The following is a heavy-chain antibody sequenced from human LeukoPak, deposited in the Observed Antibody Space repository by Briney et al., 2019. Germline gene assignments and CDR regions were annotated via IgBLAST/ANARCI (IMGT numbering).Heavy chain of an antibody. D-gene: IGHD3-3*01. Sequence: GESLKISCKGSGYSFTSYWIGWVRQMPGKGLEWMGFIFPRDSDTRYSPSFQGQVTFSVDASISTAYLQWSSLKASDTAIYYCARRISNIFDWFDSWGQGTQVTVSS. CDR3: ARRISNIFDWFDS. CDR2: IFPRDSDT. CDR1: GYSFTSYW. V-gene: IGHV5-51*01. J-gene: IGHJ5*01.